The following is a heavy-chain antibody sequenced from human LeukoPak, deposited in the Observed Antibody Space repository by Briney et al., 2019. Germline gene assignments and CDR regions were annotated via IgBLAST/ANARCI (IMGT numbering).Heavy chain of an antibody. J-gene: IGHJ4*02. V-gene: IGHV4-59*08. Sequence: PSETLFLTCTVSGGSISSYYWSWIRQPPGKGLEWIGYIYYSGSTNYNPSLKSRVTISVDTSKNQFSLKLSSVTAADTAVYYCARHMGLGYSYGYPYFDYWGQGTLVTVSS. CDR3: ARHMGLGYSYGYPYFDY. CDR1: GGSISSYY. D-gene: IGHD5-18*01. CDR2: IYYSGST.